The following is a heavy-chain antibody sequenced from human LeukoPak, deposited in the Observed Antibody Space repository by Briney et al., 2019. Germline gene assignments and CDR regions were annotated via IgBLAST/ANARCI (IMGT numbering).Heavy chain of an antibody. CDR3: AKGRHDYGDYYFDY. CDR1: GFTFSSYA. V-gene: IGHV3-23*01. D-gene: IGHD4-17*01. CDR2: ISDSGDST. Sequence: PGGSLRLSCAASGFTFSSYAMSWVRQAPGKGLEWVSSISDSGDSTYYADSVKGRFTISRDNSKNTLYLQMNSLRAEDTAVYYCAKGRHDYGDYYFDYWGQGTLVTVSS. J-gene: IGHJ4*02.